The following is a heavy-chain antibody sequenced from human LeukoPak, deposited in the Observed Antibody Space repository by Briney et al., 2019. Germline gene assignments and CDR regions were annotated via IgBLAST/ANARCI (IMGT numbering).Heavy chain of an antibody. V-gene: IGHV3-23*01. Sequence: SGGSLRLSCGVSGFTFSNHAMSWVRQAPGKGLEWVSGISGSGGSTYYTDSMKGRFTISRDNSKNTLYLQMNSLRADDTAVYFCARAGQQLVPYYFNYWGQGILVTVSS. CDR2: ISGSGGST. CDR3: ARAGQQLVPYYFNY. D-gene: IGHD6-13*01. J-gene: IGHJ4*02. CDR1: GFTFSNHA.